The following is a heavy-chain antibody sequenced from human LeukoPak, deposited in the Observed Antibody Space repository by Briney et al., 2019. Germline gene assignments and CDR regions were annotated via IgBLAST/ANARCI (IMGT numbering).Heavy chain of an antibody. J-gene: IGHJ4*02. V-gene: IGHV1-2*06. D-gene: IGHD3-10*01. CDR3: ARPRVIYYGSGSYDD. CDR2: INPNSGGT. Sequence: ASVKVSCKASGYTFTGYYMHWVRQAPGQGLEWMGRINPNSGGTNYAQKFQGRVTMTRDTSISTAYMELSRLRSDDTAVYYCARPRVIYYGSGSYDDRGQGTLVTVSS. CDR1: GYTFTGYY.